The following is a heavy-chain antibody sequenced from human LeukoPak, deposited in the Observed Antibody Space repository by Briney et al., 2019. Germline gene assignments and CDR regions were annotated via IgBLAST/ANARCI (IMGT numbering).Heavy chain of an antibody. CDR1: GFTFSSYA. CDR2: ISGSGGST. V-gene: IGHV3-23*01. CDR3: AKAFMIVVVVAAPFDY. J-gene: IGHJ4*02. Sequence: GGSLRLSRAASGFTFSSYAMSWVRQAPGKGLEWVSAISGSGGSTYYADSVKGRFTISRDNSKNTLYLQMNSLRAEDTAVYYCAKAFMIVVVVAAPFDYWGQGTLVTVSS. D-gene: IGHD2-15*01.